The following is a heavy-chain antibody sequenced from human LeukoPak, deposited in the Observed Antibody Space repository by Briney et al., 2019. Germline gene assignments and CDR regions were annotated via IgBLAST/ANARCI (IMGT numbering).Heavy chain of an antibody. J-gene: IGHJ4*02. CDR2: INQDGSDK. Sequence: GGSLRLSCAASGFTFSSYAMSWVRQAPGKGLEWVANINQDGSDKYYVDSVKGRFTISRDNAKNSLYLQLNSLRAEDTAIYYCARGSLFKGGPVAGNSDYWGQGTLVTVSS. CDR3: ARGSLFKGGPVAGNSDY. V-gene: IGHV3-7*04. CDR1: GFTFSSYA. D-gene: IGHD6-19*01.